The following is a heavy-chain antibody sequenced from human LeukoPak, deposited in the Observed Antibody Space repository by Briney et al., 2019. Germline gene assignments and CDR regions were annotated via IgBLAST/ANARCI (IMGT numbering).Heavy chain of an antibody. CDR3: TRHSDPYCSRANCYVDNFYGLDV. Sequence: GGSLRLSCAASGFTFSSYAMSWVRQAPGKGLEWVSAISGSGGSTYYADSVKGRFTISRDNSKNTLYLQMNSLTTEDTAVYYCTRHSDPYCSRANCYVDNFYGLDVWGQGTRVTVSS. CDR2: ISGSGGST. V-gene: IGHV3-23*01. J-gene: IGHJ6*02. CDR1: GFTFSSYA. D-gene: IGHD2-2*01.